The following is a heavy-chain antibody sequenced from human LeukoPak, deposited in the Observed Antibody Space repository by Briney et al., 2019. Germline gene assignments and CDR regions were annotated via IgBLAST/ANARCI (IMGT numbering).Heavy chain of an antibody. V-gene: IGHV1-2*02. D-gene: IGHD6-19*01. Sequence: GTSVKVSCKASGYTFTGYYMHWVRQAPGQGLEWMGWINPNSGGTSYAQKFQGRVTMTRDTSISTAYMELSRLRSDDTAVYYCARVALSSGWYDYWGQGTLVTVSS. CDR2: INPNSGGT. J-gene: IGHJ4*02. CDR3: ARVALSSGWYDY. CDR1: GYTFTGYY.